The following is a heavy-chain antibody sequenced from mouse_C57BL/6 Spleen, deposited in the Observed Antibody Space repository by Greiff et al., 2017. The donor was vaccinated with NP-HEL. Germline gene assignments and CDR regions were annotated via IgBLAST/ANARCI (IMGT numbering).Heavy chain of an antibody. CDR1: GYTFTDYY. V-gene: IGHV1-26*01. CDR2: INPNNGGT. J-gene: IGHJ1*03. Sequence: EVQLQQSGPELVKPGASVKISCKASGYTFTDYYMNWVKQSHGKSLEWIGDINPNNGGTSYNQKFKGKATLTVDKSSSTAYMELRSLTSEDSAVHYCASYSNYVGYFDVWGTGTTVTVSS. CDR3: ASYSNYVGYFDV. D-gene: IGHD2-5*01.